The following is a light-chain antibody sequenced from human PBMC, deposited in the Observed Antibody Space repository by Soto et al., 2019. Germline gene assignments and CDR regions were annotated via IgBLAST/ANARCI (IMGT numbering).Light chain of an antibody. CDR2: GAS. V-gene: IGKV3-20*01. CDR3: QQYGSSGT. J-gene: IGKJ1*01. CDR1: QSVSNNY. Sequence: TLYRSPGERGAISGRASQSVSNNYLAWYQQKPGQAPRLLIYGASNRATGIPDRFSGSGSGTDFTLTISRLEPEDFAVYYCQQYGSSGTFGQGTKQDIK.